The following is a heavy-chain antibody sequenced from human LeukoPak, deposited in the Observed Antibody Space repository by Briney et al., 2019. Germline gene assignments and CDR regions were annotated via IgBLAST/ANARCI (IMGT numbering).Heavy chain of an antibody. V-gene: IGHV4-31*03. J-gene: IGHJ4*02. CDR3: ARDHDFWSGYHYFDY. Sequence: SQTLSLTCTVSGGSISSGGYYWSWIRQHPGRGLEWIGYIYYSGSTNYNPSLKSRVTISVDTSKNQFSLKLSSVTAADTAVYYCARDHDFWSGYHYFDYWGQGTLVTVSS. CDR1: GGSISSGGYY. CDR2: IYYSGST. D-gene: IGHD3-3*01.